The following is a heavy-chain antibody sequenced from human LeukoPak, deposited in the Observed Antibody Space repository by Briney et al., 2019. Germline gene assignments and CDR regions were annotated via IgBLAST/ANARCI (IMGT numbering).Heavy chain of an antibody. J-gene: IGHJ4*02. CDR2: IYYSGST. CDR3: ARGRGVLRYFDWLLYFDY. CDR1: GGSISSYY. V-gene: IGHV4-59*08. D-gene: IGHD3-9*01. Sequence: SETLSLTCTVSGGSISSYYWSWIRQPPGKGLEWIGYIYYSGSTYYNPSLKSRVTISVDTSKNQFSLKLSSVTAADTAVYYCARGRGVLRYFDWLLYFDYWGQGTLVTVSS.